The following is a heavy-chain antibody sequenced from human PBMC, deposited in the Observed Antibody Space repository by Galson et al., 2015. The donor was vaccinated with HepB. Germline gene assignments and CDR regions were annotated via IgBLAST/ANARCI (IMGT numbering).Heavy chain of an antibody. Sequence: SLRLSCAASAFTLSNYAMHWVRQAPGKGLEWLAVILYDGHNNYYADSARGRFSISRDNSKRTLYLLMNSLRVEDTAVYYCARRAGASGGFAFDYWGQGTLVIVSS. CDR1: AFTLSNYA. V-gene: IGHV3-30*04. J-gene: IGHJ4*02. CDR3: ARRAGASGGFAFDY. D-gene: IGHD3-10*01. CDR2: ILYDGHNN.